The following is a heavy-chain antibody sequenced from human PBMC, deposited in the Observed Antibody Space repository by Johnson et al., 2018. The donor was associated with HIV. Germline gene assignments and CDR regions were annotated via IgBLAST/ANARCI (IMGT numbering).Heavy chain of an antibody. D-gene: IGHD3-3*01. CDR1: GFTFSSYG. CDR3: ARDTAEVIIIHVAFAL. Sequence: QVQLVESGGGVVQPGGSLRLSCAASGFTFSSYGMHWVRQAPGKGLEWVAVISYDGSNKYYADSVKGRFTISRDNANNLLYLEMNSLRADDTAVYYCARDTAEVIIIHVAFALWGQGTMVAVSS. CDR2: ISYDGSNK. J-gene: IGHJ3*01. V-gene: IGHV3-30*19.